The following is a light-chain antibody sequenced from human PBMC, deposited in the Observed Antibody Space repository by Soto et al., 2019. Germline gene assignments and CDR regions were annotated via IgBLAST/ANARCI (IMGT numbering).Light chain of an antibody. Sequence: QSVLTQPPSASGTPGQRVTISCSGSSSNIGSNTVNWYQQLPGTAPKLLIYSNNQRPSGVPDRFSGSKSGTSASLAISGHQSEDEAEYYCAAWDDSLNDYVFGTGNKDTVL. CDR3: AAWDDSLNDYV. J-gene: IGLJ1*01. V-gene: IGLV1-44*01. CDR1: SSNIGSNT. CDR2: SNN.